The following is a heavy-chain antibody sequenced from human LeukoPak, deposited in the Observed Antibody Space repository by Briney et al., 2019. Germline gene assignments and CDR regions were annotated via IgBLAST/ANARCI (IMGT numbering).Heavy chain of an antibody. CDR1: GFTVSSNY. CDR3: ARDGDGYSYSDAFDI. D-gene: IGHD5-18*01. V-gene: IGHV3-53*01. J-gene: IGHJ3*02. Sequence: GGSLRLSCAASGFTVSSNYMSWVRQAPGKGLEWVSVIYSGGSTYYADSVKGRFTISRDNSKNTLYLQMNSLRAEGTAVYYCARDGDGYSYSDAFDIWGQGTMVTVSS. CDR2: IYSGGST.